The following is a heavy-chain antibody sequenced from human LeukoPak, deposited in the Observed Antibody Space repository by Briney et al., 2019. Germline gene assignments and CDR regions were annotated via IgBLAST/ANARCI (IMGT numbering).Heavy chain of an antibody. J-gene: IGHJ4*02. CDR1: GGSFSGYY. CDR3: ARGGIAARRPHYDY. Sequence: SETLSLTCAVYGGSFSGYYWSWIRQPPGKGLEWIGEINHSGSTNYNPSLKSRVTISVDTSKNQFSLKLSSVTAADTAVYYCARGGIAARRPHYDYWGQGTLITVSS. CDR2: INHSGST. V-gene: IGHV4-34*01. D-gene: IGHD6-6*01.